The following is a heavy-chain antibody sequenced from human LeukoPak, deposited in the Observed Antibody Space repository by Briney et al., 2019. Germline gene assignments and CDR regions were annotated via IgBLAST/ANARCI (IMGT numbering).Heavy chain of an antibody. J-gene: IGHJ4*02. CDR2: VSTSNGDT. Sequence: ASVKVSCKTSGYNFNRYAITWVRQAPGQGLEWMGWVSTSNGDTNYADTFQGRVTMTTDSVTKTAYLELRRLRSGDTAMYFCARVSAPSMVTPGFDSWGQGTLVTVSS. CDR3: ARVSAPSMVTPGFDS. CDR1: GYNFNRYA. V-gene: IGHV1-18*01. D-gene: IGHD5-18*01.